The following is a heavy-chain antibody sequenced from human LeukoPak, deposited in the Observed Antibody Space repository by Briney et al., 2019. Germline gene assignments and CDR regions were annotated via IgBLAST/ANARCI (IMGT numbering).Heavy chain of an antibody. D-gene: IGHD6-13*01. Sequence: GRSLRLSCEASGFTFDDYGMHWVRQAPGKGLEWVSTISWNSASVGYVDSVKGRFTISRDNAKKTLYLQMNSLRPEDTAVYYCAKDYGYSSSWYDYWGQGTLLTVSS. CDR3: AKDYGYSSSWYDY. CDR2: ISWNSASV. CDR1: GFTFDDYG. J-gene: IGHJ4*02. V-gene: IGHV3-9*01.